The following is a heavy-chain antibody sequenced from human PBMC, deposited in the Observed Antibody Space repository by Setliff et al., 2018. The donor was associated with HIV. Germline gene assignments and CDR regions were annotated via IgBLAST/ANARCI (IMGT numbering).Heavy chain of an antibody. Sequence: GGSLRLSCAASGFTFNRSPMSWVRQSPGQGLEWIPSIPASGESTYYSDSVKGRFTIARDNSKNTLYLQMNSLRDEDTAIYYCASRYNSPSRPFDFWGQGTQVTVSS. CDR2: IPASGEST. D-gene: IGHD3-9*01. CDR3: ASRYNSPSRPFDF. V-gene: IGHV3-23*01. CDR1: GFTFNRSP. J-gene: IGHJ4*02.